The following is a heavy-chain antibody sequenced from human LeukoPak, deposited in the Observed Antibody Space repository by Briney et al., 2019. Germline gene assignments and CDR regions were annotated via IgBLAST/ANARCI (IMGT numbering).Heavy chain of an antibody. Sequence: GSLRLSCAASGFTFSSSAMHWVRQAPGKGLEWVAIISYDGSNKYCADSVKGRFTISRDNSRNTLYLQMNSLRAEDTAVYYCARDRSSSWYYFDFDYWGQGTLVTVSS. V-gene: IGHV3-30-3*01. CDR3: ARDRSSSWYYFDFDY. CDR1: GFTFSSSA. CDR2: ISYDGSNK. D-gene: IGHD6-13*01. J-gene: IGHJ4*02.